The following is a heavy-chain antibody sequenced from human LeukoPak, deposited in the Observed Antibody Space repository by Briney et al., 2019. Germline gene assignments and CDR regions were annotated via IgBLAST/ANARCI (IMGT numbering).Heavy chain of an antibody. D-gene: IGHD4-23*01. CDR2: INPNSGGT. CDR3: ARDVPQTTVVTQFAFDI. Sequence: GASVKVSCKASGYTFTGYYMHWVRQAPGQGLEWMGWINPNSGGTNYAQKFQGRVTMTRDTSISTAYMELSRLRSDDTAVYYCARDVPQTTVVTQFAFDIWGQGTMVTVSS. J-gene: IGHJ3*02. CDR1: GYTFTGYY. V-gene: IGHV1-2*02.